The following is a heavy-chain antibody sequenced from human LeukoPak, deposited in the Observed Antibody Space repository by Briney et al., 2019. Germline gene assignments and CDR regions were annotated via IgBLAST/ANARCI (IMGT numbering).Heavy chain of an antibody. J-gene: IGHJ4*02. D-gene: IGHD3-22*01. Sequence: GGSLRLSCAASGFAFSSYWMHWVRQAPGKGLVWVSRINSDGSSTSYADSVKGRFTISRDNAKNTLSLQMNSLRAEDTAVYYCAREGYDSTFDYWDQGTLVTVSS. CDR2: INSDGSST. V-gene: IGHV3-74*01. CDR3: AREGYDSTFDY. CDR1: GFAFSSYW.